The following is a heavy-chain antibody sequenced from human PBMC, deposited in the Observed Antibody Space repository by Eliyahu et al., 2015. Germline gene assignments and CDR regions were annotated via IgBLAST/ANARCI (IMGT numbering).Heavy chain of an antibody. V-gene: IGHV3-9*01. J-gene: IGHJ4*02. CDR1: GFTFDDYA. D-gene: IGHD3-9*01. CDR3: AKVARRLIRYHDPGLYFDY. Sequence: EVQLVESGGGLVQPGRSLRLSCAASGFTFDDYAXHWVRQAPXKGLXWVSGISWNSGSIGYADSVKGRFTISRDNAKNSLYLQMNSLRAEDTALYYCAKVARRLIRYHDPGLYFDYWGQGTLVTVSS. CDR2: ISWNSGSI.